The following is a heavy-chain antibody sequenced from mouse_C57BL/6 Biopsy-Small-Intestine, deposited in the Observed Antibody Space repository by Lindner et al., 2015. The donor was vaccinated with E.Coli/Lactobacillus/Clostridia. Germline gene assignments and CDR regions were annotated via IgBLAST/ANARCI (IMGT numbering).Heavy chain of an antibody. D-gene: IGHD1-1*01. CDR1: GYALSSSW. CDR2: IYPGNGDT. V-gene: IGHV1-82*01. CDR3: TTPKFITPMGY. Sequence: VQLQESGPELVKPGASVKISCKASGYALSSSWMNWVKQRPGKGLEWIGRIYPGNGDTNYNGKFKDKATLTADKSSNTAYLQLSSLTSEDTAVYYCTTPKFITPMGYWGQGTSVTVSS. J-gene: IGHJ4*01.